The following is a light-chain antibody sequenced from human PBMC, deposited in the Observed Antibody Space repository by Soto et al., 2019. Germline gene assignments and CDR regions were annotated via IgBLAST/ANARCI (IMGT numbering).Light chain of an antibody. CDR3: QQYYSTPWT. CDR1: QSVLYSSNTKNY. V-gene: IGKV4-1*01. J-gene: IGKJ1*01. Sequence: DIVMTQSPDSLAVSLGERATINCKSSQSVLYSSNTKNYLVWYQQKPGQPPKLLIYWASTRESGVPDRFSGSGSATDFSLTISSLQAEDVAVYYCQQYYSTPWTFGQGTKVEIK. CDR2: WAS.